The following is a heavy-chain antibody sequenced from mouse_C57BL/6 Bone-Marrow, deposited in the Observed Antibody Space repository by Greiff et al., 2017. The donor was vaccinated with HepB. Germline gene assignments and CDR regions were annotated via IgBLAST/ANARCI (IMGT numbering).Heavy chain of an antibody. V-gene: IGHV2-9-1*01. CDR2: IWTGGGT. J-gene: IGHJ1*03. Sequence: VKVEESGPGLVAPSQSLSITCTVSGFSLTSYAISWVRQPPGKGLEWLGVIWTGGGTNYNSALKSRLSISKDNSKSQVFLKVNSLQTDDTARYYCAREIYYGNYGYFDVWGTGTTVTVSS. CDR3: AREIYYGNYGYFDV. D-gene: IGHD2-1*01. CDR1: GFSLTSYA.